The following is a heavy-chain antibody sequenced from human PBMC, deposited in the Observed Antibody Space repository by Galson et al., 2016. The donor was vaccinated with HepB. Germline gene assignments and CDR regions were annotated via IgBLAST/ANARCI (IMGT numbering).Heavy chain of an antibody. Sequence: SLRLSCAASGFTFRSYGMHWVRQAPGKGLEWVAADSMDGRRKFYSDSEKGRFTISRDNSNNMLFLQMVSLRPDDTAVYYCAKRHEYCPPVGCSVDYWGQGTLVSVSS. D-gene: IGHD2/OR15-2a*01. CDR2: DSMDGRRK. CDR3: AKRHEYCPPVGCSVDY. CDR1: GFTFRSYG. J-gene: IGHJ4*02. V-gene: IGHV3-30*18.